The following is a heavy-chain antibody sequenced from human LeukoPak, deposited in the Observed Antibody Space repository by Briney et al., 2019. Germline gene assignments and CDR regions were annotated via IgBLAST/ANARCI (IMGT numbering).Heavy chain of an antibody. J-gene: IGHJ4*02. Sequence: SETLSLTCTVSGGSISSYYWSWIRRPPGKGLEWIGYIYYTGSTSYNPSLKSRVTISLDTSKSQFSLRLTSVTAADTDVYYCASHGSSGHDSLTWGQGTLVTVSS. D-gene: IGHD5-12*01. CDR3: ASHGSSGHDSLT. CDR2: IYYTGST. V-gene: IGHV4-59*08. CDR1: GGSISSYY.